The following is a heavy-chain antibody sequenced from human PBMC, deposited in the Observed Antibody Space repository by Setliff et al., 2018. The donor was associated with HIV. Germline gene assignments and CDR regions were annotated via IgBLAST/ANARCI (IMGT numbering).Heavy chain of an antibody. V-gene: IGHV4-34*01. D-gene: IGHD5-18*01. J-gene: IGHJ4*02. CDR2: INHSGST. CDR1: GGSFSGYY. CDR3: ARRDGYSYGFYFDY. Sequence: SETLSLTCAVYGGSFSGYYWSWIRQPPGKGLEWIGKINHSGSTNYNPSLKSRLTISVDTSKNQFSLKLSSVTAADTAVYYCARRDGYSYGFYFDYWGQGTMVTVSS.